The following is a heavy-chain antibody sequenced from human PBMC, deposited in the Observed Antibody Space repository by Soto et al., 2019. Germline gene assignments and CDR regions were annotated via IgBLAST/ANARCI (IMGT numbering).Heavy chain of an antibody. V-gene: IGHV3-23*01. Sequence: VQLLESGGGLVQPGGSLRLSCAASGFTFSSYAMSWVRQAPGKGLEWVSTISGSGITTYYADSVKGRFTFSRDNSRNTLWLRMISLRVEDTAIYYCAKLRGLLWFGEGVWGQGTMVTVSS. CDR1: GFTFSSYA. J-gene: IGHJ3*01. CDR2: ISGSGITT. D-gene: IGHD3-10*01. CDR3: AKLRGLLWFGEGV.